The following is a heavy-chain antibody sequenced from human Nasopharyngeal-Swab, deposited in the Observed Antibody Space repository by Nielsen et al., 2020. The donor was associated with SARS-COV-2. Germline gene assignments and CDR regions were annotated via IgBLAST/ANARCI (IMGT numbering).Heavy chain of an antibody. J-gene: IGHJ3*02. V-gene: IGHV2-26*01. D-gene: IGHD3-22*01. CDR3: ARIDFDSSGYYSAFDI. Sequence: WIRQPPGKALEWLAHIFSNDEESYSTSLKSRLTISKDTSKSQVVLTMTNMDPVDTATYYCARIDFDSSGYYSAFDIWGQGTMVTVSS. CDR2: IFSNDEE.